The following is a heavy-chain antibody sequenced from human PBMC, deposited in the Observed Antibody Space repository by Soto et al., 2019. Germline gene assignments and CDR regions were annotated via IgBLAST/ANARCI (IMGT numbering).Heavy chain of an antibody. CDR3: ARDRGVMGLGY. J-gene: IGHJ4*02. V-gene: IGHV3-48*03. CDR1: GFTFSSYE. Sequence: EVQLVESGGGLVQPGGSLRLSCAASGFTFSSYEMNWVRQAPGKGLEWVSYISSSGSTIYYADSVKGRFTISRDNAKNALYLQMNSLRAWDTAVYYCARDRGVMGLGYWGQGTLVTVSS. CDR2: ISSSGSTI. D-gene: IGHD2-21*01.